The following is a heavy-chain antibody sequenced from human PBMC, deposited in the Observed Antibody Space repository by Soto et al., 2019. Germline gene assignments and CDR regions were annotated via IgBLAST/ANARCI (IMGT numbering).Heavy chain of an antibody. CDR2: MSGSGGST. V-gene: IGHV3-23*01. CDR3: AKDFGLRGAAACLGYYGIDV. D-gene: IGHD6-13*01. CDR1: GFTFSSYV. Sequence: EVQLLESGGGLVQPGGSLRLSCEASGFTFSSYVMSWVRQAPGKGLEWVSAMSGSGGSTYYEDSVKGRFTISRDNSKNTQYLQINSLRAEDTAVYYCAKDFGLRGAAACLGYYGIDVWGQVTTVTVSS. J-gene: IGHJ6*02.